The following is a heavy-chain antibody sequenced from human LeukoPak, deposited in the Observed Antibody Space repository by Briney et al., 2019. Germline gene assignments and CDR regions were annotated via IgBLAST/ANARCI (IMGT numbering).Heavy chain of an antibody. CDR1: GYSISSGYY. V-gene: IGHV4-38-2*01. Sequence: KPSETLSLTCAVSGYSISSGYYWGWIRQPPGKGLEWIGSIYHSGSTYYNPSLKSRVTISVDTSKNQFSLKLSSVTAADTAVYYCARRGIAAAGHDYWGQGTLVTVSS. CDR2: IYHSGST. J-gene: IGHJ4*02. CDR3: ARRGIAAAGHDY. D-gene: IGHD6-13*01.